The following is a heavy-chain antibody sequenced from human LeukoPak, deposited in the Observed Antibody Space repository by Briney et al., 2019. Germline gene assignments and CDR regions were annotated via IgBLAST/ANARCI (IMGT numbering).Heavy chain of an antibody. CDR3: ARARTYSSSWYGYFQH. J-gene: IGHJ1*01. V-gene: IGHV4-59*01. CDR1: GGSSSSYY. CDR2: IYYSGST. Sequence: SETLSLTCTVSGGSSSSYYWSWIRQPPGKGLEWIGYIYYSGSTNYNPSLKSRVAISVDTSKNQFSLKLSSVTAADTAVYYCARARTYSSSWYGYFQHWGQGTLVTVSS. D-gene: IGHD6-13*01.